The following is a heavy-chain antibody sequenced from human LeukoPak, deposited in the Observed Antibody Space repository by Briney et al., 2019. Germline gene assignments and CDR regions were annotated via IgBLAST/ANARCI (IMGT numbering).Heavy chain of an antibody. CDR3: ARDRRCSGGSCYLQGDYYYYMDV. Sequence: SVKVSCKASGGTFSSYAISWVRQAPGQGLEWMGRIIPIFGTANYAQKFQGRVTITTDESTSPAYMELSSLRSEDTAVYYCARDRRCSGGSCYLQGDYYYYMDVWGKGTTVTVSS. V-gene: IGHV1-69*05. D-gene: IGHD2-15*01. CDR1: GGTFSSYA. CDR2: IIPIFGTA. J-gene: IGHJ6*03.